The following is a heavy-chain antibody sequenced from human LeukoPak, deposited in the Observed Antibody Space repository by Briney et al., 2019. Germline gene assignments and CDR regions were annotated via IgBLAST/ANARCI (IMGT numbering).Heavy chain of an antibody. D-gene: IGHD3-22*01. V-gene: IGHV4-34*01. CDR3: ASHLPNYYDSSGRGNAFDI. J-gene: IGHJ3*02. CDR1: GFTFNTYA. CDR2: INHSGST. Sequence: GSLRLSCAASGFTFNTYAMNWIRQPPGKGLEWIGEINHSGSTNYNPSLKSRVTISVDTSKNQFSLKLSSVTAADTAVYYCASHLPNYYDSSGRGNAFDIWGQGTMVTVSS.